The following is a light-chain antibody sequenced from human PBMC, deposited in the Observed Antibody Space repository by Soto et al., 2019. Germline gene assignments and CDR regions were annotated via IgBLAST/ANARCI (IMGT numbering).Light chain of an antibody. V-gene: IGLV2-8*01. J-gene: IGLJ1*01. CDR3: CSYAGSNNYV. CDR1: SSDVGAYNY. CDR2: DVS. Sequence: QSVLTQPPSASGSPGQSVTISCTGTSSDVGAYNYVSWYQQHPGKAPKLIISDVSERPSGVPDRFSGSKSGNTASLTVSGLQAEDEADYYCCSYAGSNNYVFGTGTKLTVL.